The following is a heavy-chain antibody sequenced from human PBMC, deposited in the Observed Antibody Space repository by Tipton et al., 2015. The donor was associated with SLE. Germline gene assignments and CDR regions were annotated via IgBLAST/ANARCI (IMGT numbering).Heavy chain of an antibody. Sequence: TLSLTCTVSGGSITSYNQYWGWIRQPPGQRREYMASLYHSGDTYYNPSLKSRLTISMDTSKNQFSLRLNSVTAADTAVYYCAREKENTGWFWLNAFDVWGRGTLVTVST. CDR3: AREKENTGWFWLNAFDV. CDR1: GGSITSYNQY. CDR2: LYHSGDT. J-gene: IGHJ3*01. V-gene: IGHV4-39*07. D-gene: IGHD6-19*01.